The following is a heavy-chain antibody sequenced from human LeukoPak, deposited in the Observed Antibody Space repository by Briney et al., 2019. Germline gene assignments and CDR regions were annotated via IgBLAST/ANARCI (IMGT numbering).Heavy chain of an antibody. Sequence: ASVKVSCKASGYTVTSYGSSWGRQAPGQGLEWMGWISAYNGNTNYAQKLQGRGTMTTDTSTSTAYMELRSLRSDDTAVYYCARNKYYYYYYMDVWGKGTTVTVSS. CDR2: ISAYNGNT. CDR3: ARNKYYYYYYMDV. CDR1: GYTVTSYG. V-gene: IGHV1-18*01. J-gene: IGHJ6*03.